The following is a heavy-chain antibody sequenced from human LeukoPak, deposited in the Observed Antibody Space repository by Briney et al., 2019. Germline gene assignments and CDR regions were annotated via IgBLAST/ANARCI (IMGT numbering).Heavy chain of an antibody. V-gene: IGHV3-30*04. J-gene: IGHJ4*02. CDR2: ISYDGSNK. D-gene: IGHD5-18*01. CDR3: ARDGSGYGAVDTAMGAFDY. Sequence: GGSLRLSCAASGFTFSSYAMHWVRQAPGKGLEWVAVISYDGSNKYYADSVKGRFTISRVNSKNTLYLQMNSLRAEDTAVYYCARDGSGYGAVDTAMGAFDYWGQGTLVTVSS. CDR1: GFTFSSYA.